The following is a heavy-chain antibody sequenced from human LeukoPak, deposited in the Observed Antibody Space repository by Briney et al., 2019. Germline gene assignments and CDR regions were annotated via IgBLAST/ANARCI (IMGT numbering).Heavy chain of an antibody. J-gene: IGHJ4*02. CDR1: GYSISSGYY. Sequence: SETLSLTCTVSGYSISSGYYWGWIRQPPGKGLEWIGIIYHSGSTYYNPSLKSRVTISVDTSKNQFSLKLDSVTAADTAVYYCARGGAWDYWGQGTLVTVSS. D-gene: IGHD2-15*01. CDR2: IYHSGST. CDR3: ARGGAWDY. V-gene: IGHV4-38-2*02.